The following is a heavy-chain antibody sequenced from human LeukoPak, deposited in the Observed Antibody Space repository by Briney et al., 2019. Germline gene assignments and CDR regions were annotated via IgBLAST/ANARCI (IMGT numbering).Heavy chain of an antibody. CDR3: ATGPGALLH. Sequence: SQTLSLTCVISGDSVSSNSADWNWIRQSPSRGLEWLGRTYYRSKWYSYSAVSVKSRIIINPDTSKNQFPLQLNSVTPEDTAVYYCATGPGALLHWGQGILVTVSS. V-gene: IGHV6-1*01. CDR1: GDSVSSNSAD. CDR2: TYYRSKWYS. J-gene: IGHJ4*02. D-gene: IGHD3-10*01.